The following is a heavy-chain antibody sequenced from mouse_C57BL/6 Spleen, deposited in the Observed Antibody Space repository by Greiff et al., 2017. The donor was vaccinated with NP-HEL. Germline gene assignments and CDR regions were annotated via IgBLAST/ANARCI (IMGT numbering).Heavy chain of an antibody. CDR2: IYPRSGNT. D-gene: IGHD4-1*01. V-gene: IGHV1-81*01. CDR1: GYTFTSYG. Sequence: VKLVESGAELARPGASVKLSCKASGYTFTSYGISWVKQRTGQGLEWIGEIYPRSGNTYYNEKFKGKATLTADKSSSTAYMELRSLTSEDSAVYFCAREGENWEDYWGQGTTLTVSS. J-gene: IGHJ2*01. CDR3: AREGENWEDY.